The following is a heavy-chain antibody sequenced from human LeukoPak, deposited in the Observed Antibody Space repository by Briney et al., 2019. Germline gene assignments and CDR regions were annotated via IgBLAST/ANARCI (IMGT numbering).Heavy chain of an antibody. CDR3: ARVGPYSGYDRYYFDY. CDR1: GFTVSSNY. D-gene: IGHD5-12*01. J-gene: IGHJ4*02. Sequence: PGGSLRLSCAASGFTVSSNYMSWVRQAPGKGLEWVSVIYSGGSTYYADSVKGRFTISRDNSKNTLYLQMNSLRAEDTAVYYCARVGPYSGYDRYYFDYWGQGTLVTVSS. CDR2: IYSGGST. V-gene: IGHV3-53*01.